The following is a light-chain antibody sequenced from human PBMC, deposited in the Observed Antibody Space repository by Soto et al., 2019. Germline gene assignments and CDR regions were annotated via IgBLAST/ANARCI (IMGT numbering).Light chain of an antibody. J-gene: IGKJ1*01. Sequence: ALRMTQSPSSLSASTGDRVTITCRARQGISSYLAWYQQKPGKAPKLLIYAASTLQSGVPSRFSGSGSGTDFTLTISCLQSEDFATYYCQQYYNYPLTFGQGTKVEIK. CDR3: QQYYNYPLT. CDR2: AAS. CDR1: QGISSY. V-gene: IGKV1-8*01.